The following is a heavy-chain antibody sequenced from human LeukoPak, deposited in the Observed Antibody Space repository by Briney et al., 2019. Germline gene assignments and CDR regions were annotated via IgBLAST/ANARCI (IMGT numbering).Heavy chain of an antibody. CDR1: GYTFVSHG. D-gene: IGHD6-13*01. Sequence: GAPVKVSCKASGYTFVSHGISWVRQAPGQGLEWMGWISVYNGNPNYAQKLQGRVTMTTDTSTSTAYMELRSLRSDDTAVYYCARDSYSSSWYESYYYYMDVWGKGTTVTVSS. V-gene: IGHV1-18*01. CDR2: ISVYNGNP. CDR3: ARDSYSSSWYESYYYYMDV. J-gene: IGHJ6*03.